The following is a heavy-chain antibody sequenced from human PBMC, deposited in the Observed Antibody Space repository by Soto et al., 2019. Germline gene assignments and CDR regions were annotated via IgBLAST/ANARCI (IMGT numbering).Heavy chain of an antibody. CDR1: GYTFTSYY. V-gene: IGHV1-46*01. J-gene: IGHJ6*02. D-gene: IGHD2-15*01. CDR3: ARDLKRYCSGGSCYQYYYDYGMDF. CDR2: INPSGRRT. Sequence: QVQLVQSGAEAKKPGASVKVSCKASGYTFTSYYMHWVRQAPGQGLEWMGIINPSGRRTGYEQKFQGRVTMTRATSTSTVYTELSSMKSEDTAVYYCARDLKRYCSGGSCYQYYYDYGMDFWGQGTTVTVSS.